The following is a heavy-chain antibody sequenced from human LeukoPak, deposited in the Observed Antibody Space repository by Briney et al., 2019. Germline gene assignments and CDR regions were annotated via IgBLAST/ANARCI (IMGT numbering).Heavy chain of an antibody. CDR3: ARHRTVAAFDY. V-gene: IGHV4-4*09. CDR1: GGSISSYY. D-gene: IGHD4-17*01. CDR2: IYTSGST. Sequence: SETLSLTCTVSGGSISSYYWSWIRQPPGKGLEWIGYIYTSGSTNYNPSLESRVTISVDTSKNQFSLKLSSVTAADTAVYYCARHRTVAAFDYWGQGTLVTVSS. J-gene: IGHJ4*02.